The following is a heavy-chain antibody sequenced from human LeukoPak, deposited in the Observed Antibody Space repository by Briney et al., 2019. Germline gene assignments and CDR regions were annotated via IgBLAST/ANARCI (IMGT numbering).Heavy chain of an antibody. CDR2: IIPILGIA. J-gene: IGHJ4*02. V-gene: IGHV1-69*04. Sequence: ASVKVSCKASGGTFSSYAISWVRQAPGQGLEWMGRIIPILGIANYAQKFQGRVTITADKSTSTAYMELSSLRSEDTAVYYCARAARRSHFDYWGQGTLVTVSS. CDR3: ARAARRSHFDY. CDR1: GGTFSSYA.